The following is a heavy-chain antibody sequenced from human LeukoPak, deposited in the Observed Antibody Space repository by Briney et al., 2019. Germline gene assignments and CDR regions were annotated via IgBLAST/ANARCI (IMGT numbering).Heavy chain of an antibody. D-gene: IGHD3-22*01. Sequence: PGGSLRLSCAASGFTFSSYTMNWVRQAPGKGLEWVSAISGSGVGTYYADSVKGRFTISRDNSWNTLYLQMSSLRVEDTAVYYCAKDQVILGSEASDTWGQGTMVTVSS. CDR2: ISGSGVGT. CDR1: GFTFSSYT. V-gene: IGHV3-23*01. J-gene: IGHJ3*02. CDR3: AKDQVILGSEASDT.